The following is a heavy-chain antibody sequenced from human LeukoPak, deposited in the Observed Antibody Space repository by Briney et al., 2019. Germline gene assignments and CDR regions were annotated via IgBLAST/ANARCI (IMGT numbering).Heavy chain of an antibody. Sequence: GGSLRLSCAASGLTFSSYEMNWVRQAPGKGLEWVSYISSSGSTIYYPDSVKGRFTISRDNAKNSLYLQMNSLRAEDTAVYYCAELGITMIGGVWGKGTTVTISS. D-gene: IGHD3-10*02. CDR2: ISSSGSTI. V-gene: IGHV3-48*03. CDR1: GLTFSSYE. J-gene: IGHJ6*04. CDR3: AELGITMIGGV.